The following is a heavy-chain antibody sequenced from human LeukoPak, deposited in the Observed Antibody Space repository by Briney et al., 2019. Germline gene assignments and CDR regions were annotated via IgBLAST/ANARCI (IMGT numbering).Heavy chain of an antibody. V-gene: IGHV3-23*05. CDR2: IYTNGRDT. Sequence: GGSLRLSCAASGFTFRSFGMTWVRQAPGKGLEWVSGIYTNGRDTRCADSVKGRFTISRDNSKNTLYLQMHSLRVEDTAVYYCAHLVWEYVGGLDVWGQGTTVTVSS. J-gene: IGHJ6*02. CDR1: GFTFRSFG. CDR3: AHLVWEYVGGLDV. D-gene: IGHD3/OR15-3a*01.